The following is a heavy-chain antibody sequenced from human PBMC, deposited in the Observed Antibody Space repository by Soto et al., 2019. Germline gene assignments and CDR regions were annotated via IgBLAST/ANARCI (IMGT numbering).Heavy chain of an antibody. J-gene: IGHJ6*02. CDR1: GGTFSNFA. CDR3: ARCGIRYHRIGYYLGIYGMEV. V-gene: IGHV1-69*12. D-gene: IGHD3-22*01. Sequence: QVQLVQSGAEVKKPGSSVKVSCKASGGTFSNFAISWVRQAPGQGLEWMGGIIPMFNTTNYGQKFQGRVTITAAEATGAAYMELSSLRSEDSAVYYCARCGIRYHRIGYYLGIYGMEVWGQGTTVAVSS. CDR2: IIPMFNTT.